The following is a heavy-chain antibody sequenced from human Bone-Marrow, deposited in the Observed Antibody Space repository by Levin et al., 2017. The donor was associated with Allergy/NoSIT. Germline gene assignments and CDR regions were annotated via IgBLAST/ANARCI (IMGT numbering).Heavy chain of an antibody. V-gene: IGHV3-11*05. CDR1: GFTFSDYY. CDR2: ISSSSSYT. J-gene: IGHJ4*02. CDR3: ARAEVGASPNY. Sequence: LSLPCAASGFTFSDYYMSWIRQAPGKGLEWVSYISSSSSYTNYADSVKGRFTISRDNAKNSLYLQMNSLRAEDTAVYYCARAEVGASPNYWGQGTLVTVSS. D-gene: IGHD1-26*01.